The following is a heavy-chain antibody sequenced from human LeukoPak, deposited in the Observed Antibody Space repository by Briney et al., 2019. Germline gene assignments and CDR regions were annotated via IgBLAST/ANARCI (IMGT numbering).Heavy chain of an antibody. CDR1: GGTFSSYA. CDR2: IIPILGIA. V-gene: IGHV1-69*04. CDR3: ARGRYYDFWSGYPFDY. D-gene: IGHD3-3*01. Sequence: ASVKVSCKASGGTFSSYAISWVRQAPGQGLGWGGRIIPILGIANYAQKFQGRGTITADKSTSTAYIELSSLKSKNTAVYYGARGRYYDFWSGYPFDYWGQGTLVTVSS. J-gene: IGHJ4*02.